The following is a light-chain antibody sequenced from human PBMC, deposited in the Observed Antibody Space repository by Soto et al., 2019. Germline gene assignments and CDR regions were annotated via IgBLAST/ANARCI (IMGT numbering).Light chain of an antibody. CDR1: QSVTGN. CDR3: QKYNPWPYR. Sequence: ERVMTQSPATLSVSPGERATLSCRASQSVTGNLAWYQQTPGQGPRLLIYAATTRAAGIPARFSGGGSGTEFTLTISTLQSEDFVLYYCQKYNPWPYRFGEGTKWEIK. V-gene: IGKV3-15*01. CDR2: AAT. J-gene: IGKJ2*03.